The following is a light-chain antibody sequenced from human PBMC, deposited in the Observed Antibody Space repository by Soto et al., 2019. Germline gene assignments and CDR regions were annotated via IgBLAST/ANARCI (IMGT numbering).Light chain of an antibody. J-gene: IGLJ1*01. CDR2: EVV. CDR1: KSDIGVYDF. CDR3: KSYAATTTYV. V-gene: IGLV2-8*01. Sequence: QSVLTQPPSASGSPGQSVTISCTGTKSDIGVYDFVSWYQHHPGKAPRLIIYEVVQRPSGVPDRFSGSKSGNTASLTVSGLQAADEADYFCKSYAATTTYVFGLGTKVTV.